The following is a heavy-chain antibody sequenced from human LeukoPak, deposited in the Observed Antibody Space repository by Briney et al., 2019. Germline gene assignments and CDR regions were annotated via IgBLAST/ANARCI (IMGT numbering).Heavy chain of an antibody. CDR1: GFTFSSYG. J-gene: IGHJ6*03. CDR2: IRYDGSTQ. Sequence: GGSLRLSCVASGFTFSSYGMHWVRQAPGKGLQWVAFIRYDGSTQYYTNSVKGRFTISRDNSKNTMYLHMNSLRAEDTAVYYCARVFPFESPYDFWSGCMDVWGKGTTVTVSS. V-gene: IGHV3-30*02. D-gene: IGHD3-3*01. CDR3: ARVFPFESPYDFWSGCMDV.